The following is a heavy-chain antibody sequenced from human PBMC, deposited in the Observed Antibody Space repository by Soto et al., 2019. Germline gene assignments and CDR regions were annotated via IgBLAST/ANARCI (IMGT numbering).Heavy chain of an antibody. J-gene: IGHJ6*02. CDR1: DGNISSSSYY. D-gene: IGHD2-2*01. Sequence: SETLCLTSTVFDGNISSSSYYCGWIHQTPGKRLEWSWSIYYSGSTYYNPSLKSRVTISVDTSKNQFSLKLSSVTAADTAVYYCGRQPGHCGSTTCFCYYSVDVWGQGTTVTVSS. CDR2: IYYSGST. CDR3: GRQPGHCGSTTCFCYYSVDV. V-gene: IGHV4-39*01.